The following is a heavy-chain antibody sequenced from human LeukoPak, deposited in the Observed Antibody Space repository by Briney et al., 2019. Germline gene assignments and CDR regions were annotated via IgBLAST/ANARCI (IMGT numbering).Heavy chain of an antibody. D-gene: IGHD3-22*01. CDR1: GGTFSSYA. CDR2: IIPIFGTA. J-gene: IGHJ4*02. CDR3: ARGYYDSSGFYFDY. Sequence: VASVKVSCKASGGTFSSYAISWVRQAPGQGLEWMGGIIPIFGTANYAQEFQGRVTITTDESTSTAYMELSSLRSEDTAVYYCARGYYDSSGFYFDYWGQGTLVTVSS. V-gene: IGHV1-69*05.